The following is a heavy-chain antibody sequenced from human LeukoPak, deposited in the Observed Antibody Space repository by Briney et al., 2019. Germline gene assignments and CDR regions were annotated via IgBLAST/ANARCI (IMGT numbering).Heavy chain of an antibody. J-gene: IGHJ3*02. V-gene: IGHV1-69*13. CDR1: GGTFSSYA. CDR2: IIPIFGTA. Sequence: SVKVSCKASGGTFSSYAISWVRQAAGQGLEWMGGIIPIFGTANYAQKFQGRVTITADESTSTAYMELSSLRSEDTAVYYCARATTGPTDAFDIWGQGTMVTVSS. D-gene: IGHD1-1*01. CDR3: ARATTGPTDAFDI.